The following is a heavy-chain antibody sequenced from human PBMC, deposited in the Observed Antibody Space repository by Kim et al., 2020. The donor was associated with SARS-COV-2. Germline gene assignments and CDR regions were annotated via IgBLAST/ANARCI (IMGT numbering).Heavy chain of an antibody. D-gene: IGHD3-10*01. CDR1: GGSFSGYY. CDR3: SRVPSRFGEVNY. CDR2: INYSGST. V-gene: IGHV4-34*01. Sequence: SETLSLTCAVYGGSFSGYYWSWIRQPPGKGLEWIWEINYSGSTNYNPSLKSRVTMSVDTSKNQFSLNLSSVTAADTALYYCSRVPSRFGEVNYWGQGTLV. J-gene: IGHJ4*02.